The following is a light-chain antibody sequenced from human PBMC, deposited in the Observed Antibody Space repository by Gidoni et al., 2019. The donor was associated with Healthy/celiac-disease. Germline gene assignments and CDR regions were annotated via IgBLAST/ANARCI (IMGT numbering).Light chain of an antibody. Sequence: QSVLTQPPCASGTPGERVTISCSGSSSNIGSNYVSWYQQLPGTAPKLLIYNNNPRPSGVPDRFSGSKSGTSASLAISGLRSEDEADYYCAAWDDSLSVWVFGGGTKLTVL. CDR1: SSNIGSNY. CDR3: AAWDDSLSVWV. J-gene: IGLJ3*02. V-gene: IGLV1-47*02. CDR2: NNN.